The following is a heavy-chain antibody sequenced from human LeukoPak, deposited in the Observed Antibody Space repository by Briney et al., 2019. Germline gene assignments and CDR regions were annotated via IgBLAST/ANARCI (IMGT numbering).Heavy chain of an antibody. J-gene: IGHJ6*03. Sequence: SETLSLTCAVYGGSFSGYYWSWIRQPPGKGLEWIGEINHSGSTNYNPSLKSRVTISVDTSKNQFSLKLSSVTAADTAVYYCARGGGSSWLMLDYMDIWGKGTTVTVSS. V-gene: IGHV4-34*01. CDR3: ARGGGSSWLMLDYMDI. D-gene: IGHD6-13*01. CDR2: INHSGST. CDR1: GGSFSGYY.